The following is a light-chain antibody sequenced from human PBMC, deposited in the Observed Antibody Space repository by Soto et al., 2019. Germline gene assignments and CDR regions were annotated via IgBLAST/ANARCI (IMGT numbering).Light chain of an antibody. CDR3: QQYGNAPRT. CDR2: GAS. CDR1: QSVNSNF. Sequence: EIVMTQSPGTLSLSPGERATLSCWASQSVNSNFLAWYQQKPGQAPRLLISGASNRATVIQDRFSGSGSGTDFTLTISRLEPEDCAVYYCQQYGNAPRTFGQGTKVELK. J-gene: IGKJ1*01. V-gene: IGKV3-20*01.